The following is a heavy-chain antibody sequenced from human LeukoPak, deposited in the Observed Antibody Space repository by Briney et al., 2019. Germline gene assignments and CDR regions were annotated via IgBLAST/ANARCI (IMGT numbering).Heavy chain of an antibody. Sequence: GGSLRLSCAGSGITFSSYGMSWVRQAPGKRLEWVSSISSTGGTTYYADSVKGRFTISRDNSKNTLYLQMSSLRAEDTAIYYCARDERLLSFLKWGQGTLITVSS. V-gene: IGHV3-23*01. CDR2: ISSTGGTT. J-gene: IGHJ4*02. CDR3: ARDERLLSFLK. CDR1: GITFSSYG. D-gene: IGHD3-3*01.